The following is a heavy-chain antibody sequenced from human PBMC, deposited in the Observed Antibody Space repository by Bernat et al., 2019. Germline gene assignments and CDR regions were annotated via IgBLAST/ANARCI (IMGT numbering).Heavy chain of an antibody. CDR1: GDSTGSGGYY. D-gene: IGHD3-9*01. CDR2: THYTGNT. V-gene: IGHV4-39*01. CDR3: VGHSQFMTIFAVEF. J-gene: IGHJ1*01. Sequence: QVQLQESGPGLVKPSETLSLTCTVSGDSTGSGGYYWAWIRQPPGKGLEWIASTHYTGNTYSNPSVRSRVSISLDTSKQQVSLNLKSVTAADTAVYYCVGHSQFMTIFAVEFWGQGTLVAVSS.